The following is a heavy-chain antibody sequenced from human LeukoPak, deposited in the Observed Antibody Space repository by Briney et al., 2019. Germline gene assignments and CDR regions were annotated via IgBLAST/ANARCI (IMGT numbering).Heavy chain of an antibody. Sequence: GGSLTLSCVASGFTFSGYSMSWVRQAPGKGLEWVSFITTSSSHINYADSVKGRFTISRDNAKNSLYLQMDSLRAEDTGVYYCARRGYCSSTSCYPPDYGGQGTLVTVSS. CDR2: ITTSSSHI. J-gene: IGHJ4*02. CDR1: GFTFSGYS. D-gene: IGHD2-2*01. CDR3: ARRGYCSSTSCYPPDY. V-gene: IGHV3-21*04.